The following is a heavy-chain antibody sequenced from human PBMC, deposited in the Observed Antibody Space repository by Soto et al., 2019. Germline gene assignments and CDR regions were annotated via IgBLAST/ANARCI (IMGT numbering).Heavy chain of an antibody. CDR2: IGVAGNT. Sequence: EVQLVESGGALVQPGGSLRLSCAASGFTFSSYDIHWVRQPTGKGLEWVSSIGVAGNTFYLGSVKGRFTISRDNAKSSLYLQMNNLRADDAAVYYCVTDNPNNYHYWGHGTLVTVSS. CDR3: VTDNPNNYHY. J-gene: IGHJ4*01. CDR1: GFTFSSYD. D-gene: IGHD2-21*02. V-gene: IGHV3-13*01.